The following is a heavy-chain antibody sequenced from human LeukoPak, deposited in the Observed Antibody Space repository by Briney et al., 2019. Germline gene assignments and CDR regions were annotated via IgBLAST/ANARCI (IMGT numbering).Heavy chain of an antibody. CDR1: GGTFSSYA. D-gene: IGHD4-17*01. CDR3: AIGAHYGDFPYYYYYMDV. CDR2: IIPIFGTA. J-gene: IGHJ6*03. V-gene: IGHV1-69*05. Sequence: SVKVSCKASGGTFSSYAISWVRQAPGQGLEWMGRIIPIFGTANYAQKFQGRVTITTDESTSTAYMELSSLRSEDTAVYYCAIGAHYGDFPYYYYYMDVWGKGTTVTVSS.